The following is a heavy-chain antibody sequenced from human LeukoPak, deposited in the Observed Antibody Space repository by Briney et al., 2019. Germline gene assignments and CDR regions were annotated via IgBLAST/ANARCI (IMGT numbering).Heavy chain of an antibody. Sequence: PGGSLRLSCAASGFAFSDYYMSWVRQAPGKGLEWVSYISSSGSTIYYADSVKGRFTISRDNAKNSLYLQMNSLRAEDTAVYYCARLVPPALGYFYFDFWGQGTLVPVSS. V-gene: IGHV3-11*01. D-gene: IGHD2-2*01. CDR1: GFAFSDYY. CDR2: ISSSGSTI. CDR3: ARLVPPALGYFYFDF. J-gene: IGHJ4*02.